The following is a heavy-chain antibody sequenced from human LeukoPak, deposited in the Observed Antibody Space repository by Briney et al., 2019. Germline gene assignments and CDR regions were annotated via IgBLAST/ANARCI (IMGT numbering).Heavy chain of an antibody. V-gene: IGHV3-21*01. CDR1: GFTFSSYS. CDR3: ARDYPGSPSSDAFDI. CDR2: ISSSSSYI. Sequence: GGSLRLSCAVSGFTFSSYSMNWGRQAPGKGLEGFSSISSSSSYIYYADSVKGRFTISRDNAKNSLYLQMNSLRAEDTAVYYCARDYPGSPSSDAFDIWGQGTMVTVSS. D-gene: IGHD3-16*02. J-gene: IGHJ3*02.